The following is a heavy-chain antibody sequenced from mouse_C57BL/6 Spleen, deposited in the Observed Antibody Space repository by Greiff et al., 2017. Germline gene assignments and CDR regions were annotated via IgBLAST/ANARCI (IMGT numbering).Heavy chain of an antibody. CDR3: ARGGLRYYCDY. CDR1: GYSITSGYY. J-gene: IGHJ2*01. Sequence: VQLQQSGPGLVKPSQSLSLTCSVTGYSITSGYYWNWIRQFPGNKLEWMGYISYDGSNNYNPSLKNRISITRDTSKNQFFLKLNSVTTEDTATYYCARGGLRYYCDYWCQGTTHTVSS. CDR2: ISYDGSN. V-gene: IGHV3-6*01. D-gene: IGHD2-4*01.